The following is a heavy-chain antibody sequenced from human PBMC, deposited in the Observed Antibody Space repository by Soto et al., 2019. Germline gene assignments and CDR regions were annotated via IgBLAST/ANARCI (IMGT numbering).Heavy chain of an antibody. V-gene: IGHV3-48*01. Sequence: PGGSLRLSCAASGFTFSTYSINWVRQAPGRGLEWVSFISGSSTTYYADSVKGRFTVSRDNARNSLYLQMNSLRAEDTVVYYCVRGGSSRPDYWGQGTLVTVSS. CDR1: GFTFSTYS. CDR3: VRGGSSRPDY. CDR2: ISGSSTT. J-gene: IGHJ4*02.